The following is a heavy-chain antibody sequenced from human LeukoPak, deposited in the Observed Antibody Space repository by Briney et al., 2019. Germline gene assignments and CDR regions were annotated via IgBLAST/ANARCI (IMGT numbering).Heavy chain of an antibody. D-gene: IGHD6-13*01. CDR1: GFTFSSYA. CDR3: ARDYRRGAAAGTGDY. J-gene: IGHJ4*02. Sequence: GGSLRLSCAASGFTFSSYAMHWVRQAPGKGLEWVAVISYDGSNKYYADSVKGRFTISRDNSKNTLYLQMNSLRAEDTAVYYCARDYRRGAAAGTGDYWGQGTLVTVSS. V-gene: IGHV3-30-3*01. CDR2: ISYDGSNK.